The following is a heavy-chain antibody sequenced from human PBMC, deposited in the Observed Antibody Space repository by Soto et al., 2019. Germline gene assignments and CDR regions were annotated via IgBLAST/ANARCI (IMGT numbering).Heavy chain of an antibody. Sequence: GGSLRLSCAASGFTFSTYGMHWVRQAPGKGLEWVAVIWYDGSHKYYMDSVKGRFTISRDNSKNTLYLQLNSLRAEDTAMYYCARSSGVVVVILDYWGQGTLVTAPQ. CDR1: GFTFSTYG. CDR3: ARSSGVVVVILDY. CDR2: IWYDGSHK. D-gene: IGHD3-22*01. V-gene: IGHV3-33*08. J-gene: IGHJ4*02.